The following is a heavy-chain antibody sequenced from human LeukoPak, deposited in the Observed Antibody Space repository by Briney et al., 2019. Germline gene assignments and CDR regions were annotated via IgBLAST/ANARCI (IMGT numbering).Heavy chain of an antibody. CDR3: ARWGSTSCYDY. Sequence: GGSLRLSCAASGFTVSSNYMSWVRQAPGKGLEWVSAISGSSGSTYYADSVKGRFTISRDNSKNTLYLQMGSLSADDMAVYYCARWGSTSCYDYWGQGTLVTVSS. CDR1: GFTVSSNY. CDR2: ISGSSGST. D-gene: IGHD2-2*01. J-gene: IGHJ4*02. V-gene: IGHV3-66*03.